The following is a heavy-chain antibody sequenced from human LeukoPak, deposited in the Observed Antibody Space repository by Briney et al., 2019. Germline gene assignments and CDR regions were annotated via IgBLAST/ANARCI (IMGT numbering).Heavy chain of an antibody. Sequence: PGGSLRLSCAASGFTFSSYAMSWVRQAPGKGLEWVAVVSYDGSIKSYADSVKGRFTISRDNPRNTLYLQMNSLRGEDTAIYYCAAWRGYDSGSFSGPLDYWGQGTLVLVSS. CDR1: GFTFSSYA. V-gene: IGHV3-30-3*01. D-gene: IGHD3-10*01. CDR2: VSYDGSIK. J-gene: IGHJ4*02. CDR3: AAWRGYDSGSFSGPLDY.